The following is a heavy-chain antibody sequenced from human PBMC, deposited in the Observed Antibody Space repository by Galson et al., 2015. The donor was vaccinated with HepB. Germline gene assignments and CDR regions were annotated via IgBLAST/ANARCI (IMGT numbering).Heavy chain of an antibody. J-gene: IGHJ4*02. CDR1: GFTFTNYN. D-gene: IGHD7-27*01. CDR3: VRDPPLGTPFDH. Sequence: FLRLSCAASGFTFTNYNMNWVRQAPGKGLEWVASISSDSSYTYYADSLKGRFTVSRDNVRDSLYLQMNSLRAEDTAVYYCVRDPPLGTPFDHWGQGTLVTVSS. CDR2: ISSDSSYT. V-gene: IGHV3-21*01.